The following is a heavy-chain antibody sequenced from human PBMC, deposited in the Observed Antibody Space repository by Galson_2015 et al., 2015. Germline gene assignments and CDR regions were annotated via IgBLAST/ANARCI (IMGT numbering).Heavy chain of an antibody. CDR3: ARDFIAAAAWGNWFDP. J-gene: IGHJ5*02. CDR1: GYTFTSYY. Sequence: SVKVSCKASGYTFTSYYMHWVRQAPGQGLEWMGIINPSGGSTSYAQKFQGRVTMTRDTSTSTVYMELSSLRSEDTAVYYCARDFIAAAAWGNWFDPWGQGTLVTVSS. V-gene: IGHV1-46*01. D-gene: IGHD6-13*01. CDR2: INPSGGST.